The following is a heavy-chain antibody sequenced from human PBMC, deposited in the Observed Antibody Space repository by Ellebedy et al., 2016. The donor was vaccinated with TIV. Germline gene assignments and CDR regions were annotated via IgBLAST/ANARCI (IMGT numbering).Heavy chain of an antibody. CDR2: IYPGDSDT. Sequence: GESLKISXKGSGYSFTSYWIGWVRQMPGKGLEWMGIIYPGDSDTRYSPSFQGQVTISADKSISTAYLQWSSLKASDTAMYYCARLSNDRDIVVVYYYYYMDVWGKGTTVTVSS. J-gene: IGHJ6*03. CDR1: GYSFTSYW. D-gene: IGHD2-2*01. CDR3: ARLSNDRDIVVVYYYYYMDV. V-gene: IGHV5-51*01.